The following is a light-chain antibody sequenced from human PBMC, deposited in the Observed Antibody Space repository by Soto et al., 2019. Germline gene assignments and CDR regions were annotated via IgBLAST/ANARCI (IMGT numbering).Light chain of an antibody. CDR1: QSVSSY. CDR2: DAS. V-gene: IGKV3-11*01. CDR3: QQRSNWPPPYT. Sequence: ELVLTQSPATVSLSPGERATLSCRASQSVSSYLAWYQQRPGQAPRLLIYDASTRATGIPARFSGSGSGTDFTLTISSLEPEDFVVYYCQQRSNWPPPYTFGQGTKLEIK. J-gene: IGKJ2*01.